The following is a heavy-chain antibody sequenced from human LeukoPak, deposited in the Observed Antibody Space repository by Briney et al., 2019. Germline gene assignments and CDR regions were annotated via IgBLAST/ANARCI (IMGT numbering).Heavy chain of an antibody. CDR2: ISSSSSTI. D-gene: IGHD5-18*01. Sequence: PGGSLRLSCAASGFSFSSYSMNWVRQAPGKGLGWVSHISSSSSTIYYADAVKGRFTISRDNAKNSLFLQMNSLREEDTAVYNCARDGYNYGSPSFNYWGQGTLVTVSS. CDR1: GFSFSSYS. J-gene: IGHJ4*02. CDR3: ARDGYNYGSPSFNY. V-gene: IGHV3-48*02.